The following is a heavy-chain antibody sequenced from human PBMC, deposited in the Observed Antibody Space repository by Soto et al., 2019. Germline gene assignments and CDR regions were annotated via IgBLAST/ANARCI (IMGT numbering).Heavy chain of an antibody. V-gene: IGHV1-18*01. Sequence: QDQLVQSGAEVKKPGASVKVSCKASGYTFTSYGISWVRQAPGQGLEWMGWISAYNGNTNYAQKLQGRVTMTTDTYTGTAYMKLRSLGSDDTAVYYCARVKQLVTNWFDPWGQGTLVTVSS. J-gene: IGHJ5*02. CDR3: ARVKQLVTNWFDP. CDR1: GYTFTSYG. D-gene: IGHD6-13*01. CDR2: ISAYNGNT.